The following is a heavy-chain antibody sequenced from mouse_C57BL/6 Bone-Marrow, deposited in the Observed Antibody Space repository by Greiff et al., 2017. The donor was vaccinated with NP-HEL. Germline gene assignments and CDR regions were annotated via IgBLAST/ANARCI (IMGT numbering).Heavy chain of an antibody. CDR2: IYPGSGST. V-gene: IGHV1-55*01. CDR3: ARSSGYYAMDY. Sequence: QVQLQQPGAELVKPGASVKMSCKASGYTFTSYWITWVKQRPGQGLEWIGDIYPGSGSTNYNEKFKSKATLAVDTSSSTAYMQLSILTSEDAAVYYCARSSGYYAMDYWGQGTSVTVSS. J-gene: IGHJ4*01. CDR1: GYTFTSYW. D-gene: IGHD6-1*01.